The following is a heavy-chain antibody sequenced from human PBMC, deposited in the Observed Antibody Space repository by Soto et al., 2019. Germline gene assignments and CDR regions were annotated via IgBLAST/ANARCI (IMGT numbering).Heavy chain of an antibody. J-gene: IGHJ4*02. V-gene: IGHV2-5*02. CDR3: AHLLYCTNGVCYQYYFDY. CDR2: IYWDDDK. CDR1: GFTLSTSGVG. D-gene: IGHD2-8*01. Sequence: QITLKESGPTLVKPTQTLTLTCTFSGFTLSTSGVGVGWIRQPPGKALEWLALIYWDDDKRYSPSLKSRLTITNDSSKNQVVLTMTNMDPVDTATYYCAHLLYCTNGVCYQYYFDYWGQGTLVTVSS.